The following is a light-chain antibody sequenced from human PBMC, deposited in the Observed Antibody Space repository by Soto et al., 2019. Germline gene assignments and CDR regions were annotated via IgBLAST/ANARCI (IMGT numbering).Light chain of an antibody. V-gene: IGKV3-11*01. CDR1: QSISNS. Sequence: EIVLTQSPVTLSLSPGERATLSCRASQSISNSLAWYQQKPGQAPRLLVYDASNMATGIPARFSGSGSGTDFTLTISSLEPEDFAVYYCQQRSNWPLTFGGGTKVEIK. J-gene: IGKJ4*01. CDR3: QQRSNWPLT. CDR2: DAS.